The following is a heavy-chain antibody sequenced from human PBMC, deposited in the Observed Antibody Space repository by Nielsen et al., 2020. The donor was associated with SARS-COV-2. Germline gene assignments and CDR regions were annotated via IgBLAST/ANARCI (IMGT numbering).Heavy chain of an antibody. D-gene: IGHD5-24*01. CDR1: GGSISTGSHY. CDR2: IFYRGNT. V-gene: IGHV4-61*01. Sequence: SETLSLTCIVSGGSISTGSHYWSWIRPPPGKGLEWIGYIFYRGNTTYKPSHKSRVTISVDTSKNQFSLKVNSVTAADTAVYYCVRIDMATISVHYCGRGTLVTVSS. J-gene: IGHJ4*02. CDR3: VRIDMATISVHY.